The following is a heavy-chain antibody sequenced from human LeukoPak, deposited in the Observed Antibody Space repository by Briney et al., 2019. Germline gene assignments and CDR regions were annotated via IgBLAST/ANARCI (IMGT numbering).Heavy chain of an antibody. CDR3: VKSRGGVTTYFDY. J-gene: IGHJ4*02. CDR2: ISSNGGST. CDR1: GVTFSSYA. V-gene: IGHV3-64D*06. D-gene: IGHD3-16*01. Sequence: GGSLRLSCSASGVTFSSYAMHWVRQAPGKGLEYVSAISSNGGSTYYADSVKGRFTISRDNSKNTLYLQMGSLRAEDTAVYYCVKSRGGVTTYFDYWGQGTLVTVSS.